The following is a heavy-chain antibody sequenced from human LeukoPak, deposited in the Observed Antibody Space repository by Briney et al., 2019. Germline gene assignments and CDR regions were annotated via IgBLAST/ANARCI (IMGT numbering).Heavy chain of an antibody. CDR2: IYYSGST. Sequence: PSETLSLTCTVSGGSINSSSYYWGWIRQPPGKGLEWIGSIYYSGSTYYNPSLKSRVSISVDTSKNQFSLKLSSVTAADTAVYYCARDGDYYDSSGPRGFDPWGQGTLVTVSS. J-gene: IGHJ5*02. V-gene: IGHV4-39*07. CDR3: ARDGDYYDSSGPRGFDP. CDR1: GGSINSSSYY. D-gene: IGHD3-22*01.